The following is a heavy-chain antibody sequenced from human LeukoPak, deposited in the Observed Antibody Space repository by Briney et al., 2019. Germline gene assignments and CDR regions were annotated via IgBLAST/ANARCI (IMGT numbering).Heavy chain of an antibody. CDR3: ARGGDIVATTPFDY. D-gene: IGHD5-12*01. CDR2: VYYSGST. J-gene: IGHJ4*02. V-gene: IGHV4-59*01. CDR1: GASISRYY. Sequence: SETLSLTCTVSGASISRYYWNWIRQPPGKGLEWIGYVYYSGSTDHNPSLKSRVTISVDTSKNQFSLKLSSVTAADTAVYYCARGGDIVATTPFDYWGQGTLVTVSS.